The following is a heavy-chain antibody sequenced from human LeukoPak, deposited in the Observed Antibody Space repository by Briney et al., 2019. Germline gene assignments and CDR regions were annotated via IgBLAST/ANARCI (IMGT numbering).Heavy chain of an antibody. J-gene: IGHJ2*01. D-gene: IGHD2-2*01. CDR1: GFTFSSYA. V-gene: IGHV3-23*01. Sequence: GASLRLSCAASGFTFSSYAMSWVRQAPGKGLEWVSTISVSDDSTYYADSVKGRFTISRDNSKSTLYLQMNSLRAEDTAVYYCAKPRYCSSTSCYWYFDLWGRGTLVTVS. CDR2: ISVSDDST. CDR3: AKPRYCSSTSCYWYFDL.